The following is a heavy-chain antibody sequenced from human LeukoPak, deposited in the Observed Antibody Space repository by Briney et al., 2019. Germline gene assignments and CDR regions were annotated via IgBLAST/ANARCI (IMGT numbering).Heavy chain of an antibody. CDR1: GGSISSYY. CDR3: ASSKDYYDSSGYYYGNWFDP. J-gene: IGHJ5*02. Sequence: PSETLSLTCTVSGGSISSYYWSWIRQPPGKGLEWIGYIYYSGSTNYNPSLKSRVTISVDTSKNQFSLKLSPVTAADTAVYYCASSKDYYDSSGYYYGNWFDPWGQGTLVTVSS. D-gene: IGHD3-22*01. CDR2: IYYSGST. V-gene: IGHV4-59*01.